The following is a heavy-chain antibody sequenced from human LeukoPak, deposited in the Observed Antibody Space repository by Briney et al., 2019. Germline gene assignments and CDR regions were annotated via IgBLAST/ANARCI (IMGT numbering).Heavy chain of an antibody. CDR3: ARPLYSGSFDY. Sequence: GGSLRLSCTASGFAFDEHGMSWVRHVPGKGLEWVSGINWSGGSTGYADPLRGRFTISRDNAKNSLYLQMNSLRAEDTAVYYCARPLYSGSFDYWGQGTLVTVSS. CDR2: INWSGGST. V-gene: IGHV3-20*04. D-gene: IGHD3-10*01. CDR1: GFAFDEHG. J-gene: IGHJ4*02.